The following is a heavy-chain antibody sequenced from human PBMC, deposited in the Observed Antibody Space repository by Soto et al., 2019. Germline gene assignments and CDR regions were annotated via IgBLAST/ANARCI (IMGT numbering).Heavy chain of an antibody. D-gene: IGHD2-2*01. CDR2: ISAYNGNT. CDR1: GYTFTSYG. V-gene: IGHV1-18*01. CDR3: AREGTIVVVQAARRAFDI. Sequence: ASVKVSCKASGYTFTSYGISWVRQAPGQGLEWMGWISAYNGNTNYAQKLQGRVTMTTDTSTSTAYMELRSLRSDDTAVYYCAREGTIVVVQAARRAFDICGQRTMVTVSS. J-gene: IGHJ3*02.